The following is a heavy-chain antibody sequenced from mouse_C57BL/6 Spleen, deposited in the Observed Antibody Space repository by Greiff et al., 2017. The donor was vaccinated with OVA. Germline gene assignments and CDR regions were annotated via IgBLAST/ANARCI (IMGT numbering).Heavy chain of an antibody. CDR1: GFSLTSYG. Sequence: VKLQESGPGLVAPSQSLSITCTVSGFSLTSYGVHWVRQPPGKGLEWLVVIWSDGSTTYNSALKSRLSISKDNSKSQVFLKMNSLQTDDTAMYYCAREETAQATYAMDYWGQGTSVTVSS. CDR2: IWSDGST. D-gene: IGHD3-2*02. J-gene: IGHJ4*01. CDR3: AREETAQATYAMDY. V-gene: IGHV2-6*03.